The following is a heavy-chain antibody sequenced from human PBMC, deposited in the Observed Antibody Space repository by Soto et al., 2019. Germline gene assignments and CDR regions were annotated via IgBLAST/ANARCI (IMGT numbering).Heavy chain of an antibody. V-gene: IGHV3-23*01. D-gene: IGHD1-26*01. CDR1: GFTFSSYA. CDR2: ISGSGGST. Sequence: QPGGSLRLSCAASGFTFSSYAMSWVRQAPGKGLEWVSAISGSGGSTYYADSVKGRFTISRDNSKNTLYLQMNSLRAEDTAVYYCATDIVGAIHYYFDYWGQGTLVTVSS. CDR3: ATDIVGAIHYYFDY. J-gene: IGHJ4*02.